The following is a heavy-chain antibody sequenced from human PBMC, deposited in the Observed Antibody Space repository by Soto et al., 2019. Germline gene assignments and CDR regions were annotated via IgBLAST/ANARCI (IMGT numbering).Heavy chain of an antibody. CDR3: AKGSSSTQYLNYYFYHMDV. J-gene: IGHJ6*03. Sequence: LLESGGGLVQPGGSLRLSCAASGLTFPSYAMNWVRQAPGKGLEWVSAIGGSGANTYYADSVKGRFTISRDNSKNTVYLQMNSQRAEDTAVYYCAKGSSSTQYLNYYFYHMDVWGKGTTVSVSS. CDR2: IGGSGANT. V-gene: IGHV3-23*01. D-gene: IGHD2-2*01. CDR1: GLTFPSYA.